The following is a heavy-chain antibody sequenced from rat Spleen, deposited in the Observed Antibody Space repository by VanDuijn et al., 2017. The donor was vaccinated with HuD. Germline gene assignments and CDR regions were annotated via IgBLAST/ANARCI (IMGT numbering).Heavy chain of an antibody. CDR1: GFTFSDYY. J-gene: IGHJ2*01. CDR2: ITNTGGST. Sequence: EVQLVESGGGLVQPGRSLKISCAASGFTFSDYYMAWIRQAPGKGLEWVASITNTGGSTYYPDSVKGRFTISRDNAKSTLYLQMNSLRSEDTATYYCTRDVYYGSDYWGQGVMVTVSS. CDR3: TRDVYYGSDY. D-gene: IGHD1-6*01. V-gene: IGHV5-31*01.